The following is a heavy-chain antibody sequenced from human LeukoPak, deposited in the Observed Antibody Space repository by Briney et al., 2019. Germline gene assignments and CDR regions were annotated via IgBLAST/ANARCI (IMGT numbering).Heavy chain of an antibody. CDR2: IAAAGGDT. J-gene: IGHJ4*02. D-gene: IGHD3-22*01. Sequence: GGSLRLSCAASGFTLSTYVMIWVRQAPGKGLEWVSAIAAAGGDTYYADSVKGRFTISRDNSKNTLYLQMNNLRVEDTAVYYCAKGSSDSRPYYFDYWGQGTLVTVSS. CDR1: GFTLSTYV. V-gene: IGHV3-23*01. CDR3: AKGSSDSRPYYFDY.